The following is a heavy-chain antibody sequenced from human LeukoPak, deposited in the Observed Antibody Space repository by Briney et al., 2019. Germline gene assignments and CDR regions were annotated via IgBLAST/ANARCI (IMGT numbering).Heavy chain of an antibody. Sequence: PGGSLRLSCVGSEFSFNNPWMTWVRQAPGKGLEWVATIKEDGEETYHVGSVRGRFTISRDNAKNSLYLQMNSLTHEDTAMYFCARGGGYYYAVSFYMDVWGKGTTVTVSS. V-gene: IGHV3-7*01. CDR2: IKEDGEET. D-gene: IGHD3-22*01. CDR3: ARGGGYYYAVSFYMDV. CDR1: EFSFNNPW. J-gene: IGHJ6*03.